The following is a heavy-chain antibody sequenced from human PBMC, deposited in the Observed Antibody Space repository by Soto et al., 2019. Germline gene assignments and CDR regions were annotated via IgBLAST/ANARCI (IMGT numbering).Heavy chain of an antibody. V-gene: IGHV3-74*01. CDR1: EFTFSAYW. J-gene: IGHJ4*02. CDR3: ASVGVGASHFDY. CDR2: INPDGSTT. Sequence: EVQLVESGGGLVQPRGSLRLSCAASEFTFSAYWMHWVRQAPGKGLVWVSRINPDGSTTSYADSVKGRFTISRDNAKNTVYLQVNSLRDEDTAVYCCASVGVGASHFDYWGQGTLVTVSS. D-gene: IGHD1-26*01.